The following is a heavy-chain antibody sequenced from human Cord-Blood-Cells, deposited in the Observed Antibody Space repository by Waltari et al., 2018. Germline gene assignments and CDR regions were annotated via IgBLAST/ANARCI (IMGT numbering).Heavy chain of an antibody. CDR3: ARFGLLSIAARPYYFDY. D-gene: IGHD6-6*01. CDR2: IKHSGST. V-gene: IGHV4-34*01. CDR1: GGSFSGYY. J-gene: IGHJ4*02. Sequence: QVQLQQWGAGLLKPSETLSLTCAVYGGSFSGYYWSWIRQPPGKGLEWIGEIKHSGSTNHTPSLKSRGTISVDTSKNQFSLKLSSVTAADTAVYYCARFGLLSIAARPYYFDYWGQGTLVTVSS.